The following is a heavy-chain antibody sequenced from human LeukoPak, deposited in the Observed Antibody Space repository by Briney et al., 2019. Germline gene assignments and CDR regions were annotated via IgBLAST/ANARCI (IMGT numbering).Heavy chain of an antibody. CDR3: ARDVGSYSGTPYNCFDP. V-gene: IGHV3-21*01. J-gene: IGHJ5*02. CDR2: ISSSSSYI. CDR1: GFTFSSYA. D-gene: IGHD1-26*01. Sequence: GGSLRLSCAASGFTFSSYAMSWVRQAPGKGLEWVSSISSSSSYIYYADSVRGRFTISRDNAKNSLYLQMNSLRAEDTAVYYCARDVGSYSGTPYNCFDPWGQGTLVTVSS.